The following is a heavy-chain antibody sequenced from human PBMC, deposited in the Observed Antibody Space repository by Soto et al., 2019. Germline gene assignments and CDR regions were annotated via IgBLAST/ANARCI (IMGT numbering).Heavy chain of an antibody. Sequence: QLQLQESGPGLVKPSETLSLTCTVSGGSLSSVSYYWGWVRQSPGKGLEWIGTIYYTETTYYNPSLSTRLPISIHTSSSKCTLTLCAVTASHRAVLYCARSPAVFGVVNTYYFDYWGQGRLVTVSS. V-gene: IGHV4-39*01. CDR1: GGSLSSVSYY. CDR2: IYYTETT. D-gene: IGHD3-3*01. J-gene: IGHJ4*02. CDR3: ARSPAVFGVVNTYYFDY.